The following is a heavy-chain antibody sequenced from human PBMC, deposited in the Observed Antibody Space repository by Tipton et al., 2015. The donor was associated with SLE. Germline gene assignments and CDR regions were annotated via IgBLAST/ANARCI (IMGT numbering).Heavy chain of an antibody. D-gene: IGHD6-13*01. V-gene: IGHV4-31*03. CDR1: GGSISSGDYY. J-gene: IGHJ5*02. Sequence: TLSLTCTVSGGSISSGDYYWTWIRQHPGKGLEWIGYIYYSGTAYYNPPLKSRVTISIDTSKNQFSLNPNSVTAADTAVYYCARVEYSSSWFLNWFDPWGQGTLVTVSS. CDR2: IYYSGTA. CDR3: ARVEYSSSWFLNWFDP.